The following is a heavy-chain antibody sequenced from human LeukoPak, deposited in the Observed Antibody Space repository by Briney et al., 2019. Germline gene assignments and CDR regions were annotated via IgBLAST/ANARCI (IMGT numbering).Heavy chain of an antibody. V-gene: IGHV1-2*02. CDR1: GYTFTGCY. CDR3: TRDGYCSGGTCTDLDY. CDR2: ISPNSGGK. Sequence: ASVTLSCTSSGYTFTGCYLHWVRQPPGQGLERMGWISPNSGGKNYAQKFQGRVTMTRDTSISTVYTELSRLRSDDTAVYYCTRDGYCSGGTCTDLDYWGQGTLVTVSS. D-gene: IGHD2-15*01. J-gene: IGHJ4*02.